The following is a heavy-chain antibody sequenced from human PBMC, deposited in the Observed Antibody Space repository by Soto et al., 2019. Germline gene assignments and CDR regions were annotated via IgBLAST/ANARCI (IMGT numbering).Heavy chain of an antibody. CDR2: IYSSGST. Sequence: SETLSLTCTVSGGSISSYYWNWIRQPPGKGLEWIGYIYSSGSTNYNPSLKSRVTISVDTSKNQFSLKLSSVTAADRDVYYCARGEVSYYCDYWGQGTLVTVSS. V-gene: IGHV4-59*01. CDR3: ARGEVSYYCDY. J-gene: IGHJ4*02. CDR1: GGSISSYY. D-gene: IGHD3-16*02.